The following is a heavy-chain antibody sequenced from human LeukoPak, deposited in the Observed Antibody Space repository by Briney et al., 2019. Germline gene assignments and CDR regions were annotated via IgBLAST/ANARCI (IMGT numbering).Heavy chain of an antibody. J-gene: IGHJ3*02. Sequence: SETLSLTCTVSGGSISSSSYSWGWIRQPPGKGLEWIGSIYYSGSTYYNPSLKSRVTISVDTSKNQFSLKLSSVTAADTAVYYCARHHHSIVAGQTPKDAFDIWGQGTMVTVSS. CDR3: ARHHHSIVAGQTPKDAFDI. CDR2: IYYSGST. D-gene: IGHD5-12*01. V-gene: IGHV4-39*01. CDR1: GGSISSSSYS.